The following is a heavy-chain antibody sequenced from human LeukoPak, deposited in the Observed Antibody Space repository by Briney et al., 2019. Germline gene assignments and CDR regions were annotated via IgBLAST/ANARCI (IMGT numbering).Heavy chain of an antibody. J-gene: IGHJ6*03. CDR2: IYTSGST. V-gene: IGHV4-4*07. Sequence: NPSETLSLTCTVSGGSISSYYWSWIRQPAGKGLEWIGRIYTSGSTNYNPSLKSRVTISVDTSKNQFSLKLSSVTAADTAVYYCARNYYDSSGYYYPPHYYYYYMDVWGKGTTVTVSS. D-gene: IGHD3-22*01. CDR1: GGSISSYY. CDR3: ARNYYDSSGYYYPPHYYYYYMDV.